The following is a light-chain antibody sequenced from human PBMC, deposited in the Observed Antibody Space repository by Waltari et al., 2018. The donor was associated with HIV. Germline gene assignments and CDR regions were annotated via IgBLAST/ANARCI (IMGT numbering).Light chain of an antibody. CDR3: CSYAGTYTWV. V-gene: IGLV2-11*01. J-gene: IGLJ2*01. CDR2: DVS. Sequence: QSALTQPSSVSGSPGQSVTISCRGSSTDIGHYNYVPWYQQHPGQVPKLVFFDVSKRPSVVPDRFSGSKSVITASLTVSGLQAEYEADDCCCSYAGTYTWVFGGGTRLTVL. CDR1: STDIGHYNY.